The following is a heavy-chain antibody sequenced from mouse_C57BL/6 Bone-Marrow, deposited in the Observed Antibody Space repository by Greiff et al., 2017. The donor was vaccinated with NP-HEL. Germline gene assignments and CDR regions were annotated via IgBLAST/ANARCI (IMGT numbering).Heavy chain of an antibody. Sequence: QVQLQQPGAELVKPGASVQMSCKASGYTFTSYWITWVKQRPGQGLEWIGDIYPGSGSTNYNEKFKSKATLTVYTSSSTAYMQLSSLTSEDSAVYYCARWGGYYAYWGQGTLVTVSA. CDR2: IYPGSGST. J-gene: IGHJ3*01. V-gene: IGHV1-55*01. CDR1: GYTFTSYW. D-gene: IGHD2-3*01. CDR3: ARWGGYYAY.